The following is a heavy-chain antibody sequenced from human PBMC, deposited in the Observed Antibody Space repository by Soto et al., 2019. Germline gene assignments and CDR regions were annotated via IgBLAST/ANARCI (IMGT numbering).Heavy chain of an antibody. D-gene: IGHD3-3*01. CDR1: GGSISRGGYY. Sequence: SETLSLTCTVSGGSISRGGYYWTWIRQHPGKGLEWIGNIYYSGSTYYNPSLKSRVTISVDTSKNQFSLNLSSVTAADTAVYYCARLAGDDFWSVYFDYWGQGALVTVSS. CDR2: IYYSGST. CDR3: ARLAGDDFWSVYFDY. V-gene: IGHV4-31*03. J-gene: IGHJ4*02.